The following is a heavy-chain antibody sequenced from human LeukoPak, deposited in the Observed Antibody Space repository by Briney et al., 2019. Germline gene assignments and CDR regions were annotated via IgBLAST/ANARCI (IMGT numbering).Heavy chain of an antibody. CDR2: INSDGSSI. V-gene: IGHV3-74*01. CDR3: ASRNYYDSSGLLDY. Sequence: GGSLRLSCAASGFTFSSHWMHWVRQAPGKGLVWVSRINSDGSSISYADSVKGRFTISRDNAKNTLYLQMNSLRAEDTAVYYCASRNYYDSSGLLDYWGQGTLVTVSS. CDR1: GFTFSSHW. J-gene: IGHJ4*02. D-gene: IGHD3-22*01.